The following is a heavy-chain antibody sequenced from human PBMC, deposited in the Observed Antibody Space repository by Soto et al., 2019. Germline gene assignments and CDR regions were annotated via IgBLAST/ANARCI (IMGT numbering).Heavy chain of an antibody. J-gene: IGHJ4*02. V-gene: IGHV4-39*01. CDR2: FFYGGRT. Sequence: QVQLQQSGPGLLKPSETLSLTCTVSGGSISSPSYNWGWVRQPPGKGPEWIGSFFYGGRTHYSPSLERRLSISVDTARSQVSLILTSVTAADTAVYSCATVASTHFDSWGQGALVVVSS. CDR3: ATVASTHFDS. D-gene: IGHD1-1*01. CDR1: GGSISSPSYN.